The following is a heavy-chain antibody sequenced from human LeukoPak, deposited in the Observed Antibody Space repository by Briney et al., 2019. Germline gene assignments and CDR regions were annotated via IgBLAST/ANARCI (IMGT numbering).Heavy chain of an antibody. CDR3: AREVARRYYYYYMDV. CDR1: GGSISSYY. J-gene: IGHJ6*03. CDR2: IYTSGST. Sequence: SETLSLTCTVSGGSISSYYWSWIRQPAGKGLEWIGRIYTSGSTNYNPSLKSRATMSVDTPKNQFSLKLSSVTAADTAVYYCAREVARRYYYYYMDVWGKGTTVTVSS. D-gene: IGHD2-15*01. V-gene: IGHV4-4*07.